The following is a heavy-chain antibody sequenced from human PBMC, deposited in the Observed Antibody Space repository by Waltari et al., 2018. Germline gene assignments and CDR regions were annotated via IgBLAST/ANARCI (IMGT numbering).Heavy chain of an antibody. V-gene: IGHV4-39*01. D-gene: IGHD6-6*01. CDR3: AKLPLFEYSSSSSLGGSGYYYYYYMDV. Sequence: QLQLQESGPGLVKPSETLSLTCTVSGGSISSSSYYWGWIRQPPGKGLEWIGGIHFSGSTYYNPSLKSRVTISVDTSKNQFSLKLSSVTAADTAVYYCAKLPLFEYSSSSSLGGSGYYYYYYMDVWGKGTTVTVSS. J-gene: IGHJ6*03. CDR1: GGSISSSSYY. CDR2: IHFSGST.